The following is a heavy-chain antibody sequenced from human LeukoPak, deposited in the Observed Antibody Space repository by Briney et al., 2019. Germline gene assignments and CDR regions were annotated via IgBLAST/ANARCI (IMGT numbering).Heavy chain of an antibody. CDR3: AREGPRGRGGESLDY. D-gene: IGHD3-16*01. CDR1: GYTFTGYY. CDR2: INPNSGGT. V-gene: IGHV1-2*02. Sequence: EASVKVSCKASGYTFTGYYMHWVRQAPGQGLEWMGWINPNSGGTNYAQKFQGRVTMTRDTSISTAYMELSRLRSDDTAVYYCAREGPRGRGGESLDYWGQGTLVTVSS. J-gene: IGHJ4*02.